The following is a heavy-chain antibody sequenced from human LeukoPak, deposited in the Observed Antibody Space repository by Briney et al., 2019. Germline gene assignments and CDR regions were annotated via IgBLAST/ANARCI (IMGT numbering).Heavy chain of an antibody. CDR3: AKDRYSGSYIGNI. Sequence: GGSLRLSCAASGFTFSSYGMHWVRQAPGKGLEWVAVISYDGSNKYYADSVKGRFTISRDNSKNTLYLQMNSLRAEDTAVYYCAKDRYSGSYIGNIWGQGTMVTVSS. J-gene: IGHJ3*02. CDR1: GFTFSSYG. V-gene: IGHV3-30*18. CDR2: ISYDGSNK. D-gene: IGHD1-26*01.